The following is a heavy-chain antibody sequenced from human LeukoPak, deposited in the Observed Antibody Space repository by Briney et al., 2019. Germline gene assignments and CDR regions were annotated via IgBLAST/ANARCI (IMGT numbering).Heavy chain of an antibody. CDR3: ARALGVVFDY. CDR2: TYYRSKWSN. Sequence: SQTLSLTCVIHGDSVSSNLATWNWIRQSPSRGLEWLGRTYYRSKWSNDYAVSVNSRLTINPDTSKNHFSLQLRFVTPEDTALYFCARALGVVFDYWGQGTLVTVSS. CDR1: GDSVSSNLAT. V-gene: IGHV6-1*01. J-gene: IGHJ4*02. D-gene: IGHD2-8*01.